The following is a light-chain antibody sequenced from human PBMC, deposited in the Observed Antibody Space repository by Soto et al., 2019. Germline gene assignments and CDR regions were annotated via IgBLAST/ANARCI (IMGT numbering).Light chain of an antibody. V-gene: IGKV3-20*01. CDR2: GAS. CDR3: QQYGSSPQT. Sequence: EIVLTQSPGTLSLSPGERATLSCRASPSVSSSYLAWYQQKPGQAPRLLIYGASSRATGIPDRFSGSGSGTDCTLTISRLEPEDFAVYYCQQYGSSPQTFGQGTRLEIK. CDR1: PSVSSSY. J-gene: IGKJ5*01.